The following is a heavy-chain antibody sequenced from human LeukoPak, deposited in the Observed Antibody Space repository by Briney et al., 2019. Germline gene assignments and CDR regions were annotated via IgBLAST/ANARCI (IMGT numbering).Heavy chain of an antibody. J-gene: IGHJ4*02. V-gene: IGHV3-30-3*01. Sequence: GGSLRLSCAASGFTFRNYVIHWVRQAPGKGLEWVAVTSSDLNVKLYADFVKGRFTISRDNSRSTLYLQMNSLKPEDTAIYYCAREGYYGSGSPPSLYFDYWGQGTLVTVSS. D-gene: IGHD3-10*01. CDR2: TSSDLNVK. CDR3: AREGYYGSGSPPSLYFDY. CDR1: GFTFRNYV.